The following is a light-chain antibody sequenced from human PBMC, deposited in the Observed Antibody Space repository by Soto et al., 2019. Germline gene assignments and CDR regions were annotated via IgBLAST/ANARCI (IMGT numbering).Light chain of an antibody. CDR3: QQYGGSVYT. J-gene: IGKJ2*01. V-gene: IGKV3-20*01. Sequence: EIVLTQSPGTLSLSPGEGVTLSCRASQSIIRNYLAWYQQKPGQAPRLLIFGTSTRASGIPDRFSGSGSGTDFTLTITRLEPEDFAVYYCQQYGGSVYTFGQGTKVEIK. CDR2: GTS. CDR1: QSIIRNY.